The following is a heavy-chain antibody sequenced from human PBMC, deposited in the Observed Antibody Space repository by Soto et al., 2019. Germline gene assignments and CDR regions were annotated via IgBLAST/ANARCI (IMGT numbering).Heavy chain of an antibody. V-gene: IGHV3-21*01. D-gene: IGHD3-22*01. J-gene: IGHJ4*02. CDR3: VRARSTDSRPDY. CDR1: GFTFSLYS. Sequence: EVQLVESGGGLVKPGGSLRLSCAASGFTFSLYSMIWVRQAPGKGLEWVASITSSSSYIYYEESLKGRFTISRDNAKNSLFLQLDSLRAEDTAVYFCVRARSTDSRPDYWGQGTLVTVSS. CDR2: ITSSSSYI.